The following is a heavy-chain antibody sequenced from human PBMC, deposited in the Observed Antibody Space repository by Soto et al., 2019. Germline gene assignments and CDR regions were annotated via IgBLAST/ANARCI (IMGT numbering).Heavy chain of an antibody. J-gene: IGHJ4*02. Sequence: ASVKVSCKASGYTFTGYYMHWVRQAPGQGLEWMGWINPNSGGTNYAQKFQGRVTMTRDTSISTAYMELSRLRSDDTAVYYRAVGSSGYYYSSYFDYWGQGTLVTVS. D-gene: IGHD3-22*01. CDR2: INPNSGGT. CDR1: GYTFTGYY. CDR3: AVGSSGYYYSSYFDY. V-gene: IGHV1-2*02.